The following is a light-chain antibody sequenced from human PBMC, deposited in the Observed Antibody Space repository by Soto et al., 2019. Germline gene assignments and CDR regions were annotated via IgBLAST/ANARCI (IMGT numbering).Light chain of an antibody. Sequence: EIVLVQSPGTLSLSPGERATLSCRASQSISNNYLAWYQQKHGQAPSLLIYGASSRTTGVPDRFSGSGTWTDVILTITSLEPEDFAVYYCQQYGVSPLMYTFGQGTKVGVK. CDR2: GAS. CDR1: QSISNNY. CDR3: QQYGVSPLMYT. V-gene: IGKV3-20*01. J-gene: IGKJ2*01.